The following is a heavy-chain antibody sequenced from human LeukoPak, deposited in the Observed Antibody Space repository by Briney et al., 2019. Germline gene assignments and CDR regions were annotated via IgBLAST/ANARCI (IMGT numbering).Heavy chain of an antibody. CDR2: ISYDGSNK. Sequence: GGSLRLSCAASGFTFSSYGMHWVRQAPGKGLEWVAVISYDGSNKYYADSVKGRFTISRDNSKNTLYLQMNSLRAEDTAVYYCVRSTHYDFWSGQPFDYWGQGTLVTVSS. CDR3: VRSTHYDFWSGQPFDY. CDR1: GFTFSSYG. J-gene: IGHJ4*02. D-gene: IGHD3-3*01. V-gene: IGHV3-30*03.